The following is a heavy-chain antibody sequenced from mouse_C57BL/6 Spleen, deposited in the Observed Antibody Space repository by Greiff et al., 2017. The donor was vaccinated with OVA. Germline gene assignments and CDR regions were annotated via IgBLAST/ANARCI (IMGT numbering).Heavy chain of an antibody. D-gene: IGHD4-1*01. CDR3: ARRNWDY. CDR2: ISSGSSTI. V-gene: IGHV5-17*01. J-gene: IGHJ2*01. CDR1: GFTFSEYG. Sequence: EVKLMESGGGLVKPGGSLKLSCAASGFTFSEYGMHWVRQAPEKGLEWVAYISSGSSTIYYADTVKGRFTISRDNAKNTLFLQMTSLRSEDTAMYYCARRNWDYWGQGTTLTVSS.